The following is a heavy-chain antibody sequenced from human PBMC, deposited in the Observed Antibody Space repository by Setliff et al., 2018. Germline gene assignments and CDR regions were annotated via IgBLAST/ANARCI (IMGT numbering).Heavy chain of an antibody. CDR2: IYYSGST. V-gene: IGHV4-39*01. CDR3: ARQWTDCTSANCYTMAYYYYYMDV. D-gene: IGHD2-2*02. CDR1: GGSISSSTYY. J-gene: IGHJ6*03. Sequence: LSLTCTVSGGSISSSTYYWGWIRQPPGKGLEWIGSIYYSGSTYYNPSLKSRVTIFVDTSRNQFSLKLSSVTAADTAVYYCARQWTDCTSANCYTMAYYYYYMDVWGKGTTVTVSS.